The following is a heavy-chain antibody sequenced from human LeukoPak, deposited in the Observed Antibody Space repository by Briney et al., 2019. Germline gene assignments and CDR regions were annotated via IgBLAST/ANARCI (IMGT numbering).Heavy chain of an antibody. D-gene: IGHD6-13*01. V-gene: IGHV3-23*01. Sequence: GGSLRLSCAASGFTFSSYAMSWVSQAPGKGLECVSAISGSGGSTYYADSVRGRFTISRDNSKNTLYLQMNSLRAEDTAVYYCAKTVGIAAAEDYFDYWGQGTLVTVSS. CDR2: ISGSGGST. J-gene: IGHJ4*02. CDR1: GFTFSSYA. CDR3: AKTVGIAAAEDYFDY.